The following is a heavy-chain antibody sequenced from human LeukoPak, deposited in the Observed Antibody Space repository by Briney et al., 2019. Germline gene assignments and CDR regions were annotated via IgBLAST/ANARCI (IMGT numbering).Heavy chain of an antibody. V-gene: IGHV1-2*02. CDR1: GYTFTSYY. J-gene: IGHJ3*02. CDR2: INPNSGGT. D-gene: IGHD1-26*01. Sequence: ASVKVSCKASGYTFTSYYMHWVRQAPGQGLEWMGWINPNSGGTNYAQKLQGRVTMTRDTSISTAYMELSRLRSDDTAVYYCAGSGSYYAFDIWGQGTMVTVSS. CDR3: AGSGSYYAFDI.